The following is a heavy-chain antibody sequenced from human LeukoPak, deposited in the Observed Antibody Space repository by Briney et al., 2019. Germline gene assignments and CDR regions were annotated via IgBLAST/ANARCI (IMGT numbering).Heavy chain of an antibody. Sequence: PSETLSLTCTVSGGSISSYYWSWIRQPPGKGLEWIGYIYYSGSTNYNPSLKSRVTISVDTSKNQFSLKLTSVTAADTAVYYCARSIAVAGNDAFDIWGRGTMVTVSS. CDR2: IYYSGST. CDR3: ARSIAVAGNDAFDI. CDR1: GGSISSYY. V-gene: IGHV4-59*01. D-gene: IGHD6-19*01. J-gene: IGHJ3*02.